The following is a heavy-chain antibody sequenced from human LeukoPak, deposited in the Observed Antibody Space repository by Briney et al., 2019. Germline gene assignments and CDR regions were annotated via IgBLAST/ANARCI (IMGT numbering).Heavy chain of an antibody. CDR1: GFTFSTYW. J-gene: IGHJ6*02. CDR2: IKWDGIET. V-gene: IGHV3-7*03. D-gene: IGHD1-1*01. Sequence: GSLRLSCAASGFTFSTYWMTWVRQAPGKGLEWVANIKWDGIETYYVDSVKGRFTISRDNAKNSLYLQMNSLRAEDTALYYCARGSDWNDVHYYYGMDVWGQGTTVTVSS. CDR3: ARGSDWNDVHYYYGMDV.